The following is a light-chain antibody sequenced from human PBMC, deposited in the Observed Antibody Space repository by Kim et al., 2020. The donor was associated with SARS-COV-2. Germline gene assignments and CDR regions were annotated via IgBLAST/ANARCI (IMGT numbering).Light chain of an antibody. Sequence: QSVTISCTGTSSDVGSYNRVSWYQQPPGTAPKLMIYEVSNRPSGVPDRFSGSKSGNTASLTISGLQAEDEADYYCSSYASSSTWVFGGGTKVTVL. V-gene: IGLV2-18*02. CDR1: SSDVGSYNR. CDR2: EVS. CDR3: SSYASSSTWV. J-gene: IGLJ3*02.